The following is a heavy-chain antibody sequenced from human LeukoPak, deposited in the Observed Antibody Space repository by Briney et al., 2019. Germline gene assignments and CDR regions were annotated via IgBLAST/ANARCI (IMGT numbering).Heavy chain of an antibody. J-gene: IGHJ3*02. Sequence: VASVKVSCKASGGTFSSYAISWVRQAPGQGLEWMGWISAYNGNTNYAQKLQGRVTMTTDTSTSTAYMELRSLRSDDTAVYYCARDINYDILKDAFDIWGQGTMVTVSS. CDR1: GGTFSSYA. D-gene: IGHD3-9*01. V-gene: IGHV1-18*01. CDR3: ARDINYDILKDAFDI. CDR2: ISAYNGNT.